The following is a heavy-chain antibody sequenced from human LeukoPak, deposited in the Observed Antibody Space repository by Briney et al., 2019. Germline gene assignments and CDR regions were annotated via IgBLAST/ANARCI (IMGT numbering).Heavy chain of an antibody. CDR2: ISRNSGSI. CDR3: AKGEYSGYESNLGY. D-gene: IGHD5-12*01. J-gene: IGHJ4*02. V-gene: IGHV3-9*01. CDR1: GFTFYDYA. Sequence: GGSLRLSCAASGFTFYDYAMHWVRQAPGKGLEWVSGISRNSGSIDYADSVKGRFTISREKAKNSLYLQMNSLRAADTALYYCAKGEYSGYESNLGYWGQGTLVTVSS.